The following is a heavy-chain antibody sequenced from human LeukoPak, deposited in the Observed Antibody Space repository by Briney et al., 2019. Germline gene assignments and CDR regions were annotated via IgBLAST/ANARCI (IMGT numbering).Heavy chain of an antibody. CDR3: ARGFYGSGSGFDY. CDR1: GGSFSGYY. V-gene: IGHV4-34*01. J-gene: IGHJ4*02. D-gene: IGHD3-10*01. CDR2: INHSGST. Sequence: SETLSLTCVVYGGSFSGYYWSWIRQPPGKGLEWIGEINHSGSTNYNPSLKSRVTISVDTSKNQFSLKLSSVTAADTAVYYCARGFYGSGSGFDYWGQGTLVTVSS.